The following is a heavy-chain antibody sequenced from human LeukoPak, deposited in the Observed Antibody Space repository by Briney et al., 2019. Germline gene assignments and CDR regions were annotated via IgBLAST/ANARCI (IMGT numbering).Heavy chain of an antibody. D-gene: IGHD3-10*01. CDR1: GGSISSSSYY. CDR3: ARQVLLWFGELSSGDADY. Sequence: PSETLSLTCTVSGGSISSSSYYWGWIRQPPGKGLEWMGSIYYSGSTYYNPSLKSRVTISVDTSKNQFSLKLSSVTAADTAVYYCARQVLLWFGELSSGDADYWGQGALVTVSS. CDR2: IYYSGST. V-gene: IGHV4-39*01. J-gene: IGHJ4*02.